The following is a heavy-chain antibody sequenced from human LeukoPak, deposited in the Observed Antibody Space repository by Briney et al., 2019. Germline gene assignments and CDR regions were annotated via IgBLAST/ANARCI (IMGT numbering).Heavy chain of an antibody. D-gene: IGHD2-15*01. CDR1: GYTFTSYY. J-gene: IGHJ6*02. V-gene: IGHV1-46*01. CDR3: ARDGLGYCSGGSPCPHYGMDV. CDR2: INPSGGST. Sequence: VSVKVSCKASGYTFTSYYMHWVRQAPGQGLEWMGIINPSGGSTSYAQKFQGRVTMTRDTSTSTVYMELSSLRSEDTAVYYCARDGLGYCSGGSPCPHYGMDVWGQGTTVTVSS.